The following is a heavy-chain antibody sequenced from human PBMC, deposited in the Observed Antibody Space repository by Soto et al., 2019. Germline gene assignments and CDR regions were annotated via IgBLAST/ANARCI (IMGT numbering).Heavy chain of an antibody. J-gene: IGHJ4*02. CDR1: GDTFSTFG. D-gene: IGHD3-22*01. CDR2: IVPIFGTP. Sequence: QVQLVQSGAEVKKPGSSVKVSCKASGDTFSTFGISWVRQAPGQGLEWMGGIVPIFGTPHYAQKFQGRVTIAADESTSTASRELSSLRSADTAIYYCATRTPQGSGYFDYWGQGTLVTVSS. CDR3: ATRTPQGSGYFDY. V-gene: IGHV1-69*01.